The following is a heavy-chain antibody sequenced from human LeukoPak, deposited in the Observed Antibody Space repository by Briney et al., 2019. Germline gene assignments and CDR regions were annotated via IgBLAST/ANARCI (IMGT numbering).Heavy chain of an antibody. V-gene: IGHV1-18*01. CDR2: ISAYNGNT. CDR1: GYTFTSYG. D-gene: IGHD3-10*01. J-gene: IGHJ6*03. CDR3: ARDLMVRGLDYYMGV. Sequence: ASVKVSCKASGYTFTSYGISWVRQAPGQGLEWMGWISAYNGNTNYAQKLQGRVTMTTDTSTSTAYMELRSLRSDDTAVYYCARDLMVRGLDYYMGVWGKGTTVTVSS.